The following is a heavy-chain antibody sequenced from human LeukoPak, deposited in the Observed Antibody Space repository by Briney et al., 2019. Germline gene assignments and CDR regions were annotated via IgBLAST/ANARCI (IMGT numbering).Heavy chain of an antibody. J-gene: IGHJ2*01. D-gene: IGHD7-27*01. Sequence: GGSLRLSCAASGFTFSTYAMSWVRQAPGKGLEWVSAITSGGDSTYYADSVKGRFTISRDNSKKTLYLQMNSLRAEDTAVYYCARDMTLGWFFDLWGRGTLVTVSS. V-gene: IGHV3-23*01. CDR1: GFTFSTYA. CDR2: ITSGGDST. CDR3: ARDMTLGWFFDL.